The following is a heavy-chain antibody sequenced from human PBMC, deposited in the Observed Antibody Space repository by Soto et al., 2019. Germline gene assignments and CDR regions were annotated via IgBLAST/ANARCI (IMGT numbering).Heavy chain of an antibody. V-gene: IGHV3-30*18. D-gene: IGHD5-12*01. CDR3: AKSRNIVATTHTLFDY. CDR1: GFTFSSYD. Sequence: GGSLRLSCAASGFTFSSYDMHWVRQAPGKGLEWVAVISYDGSNKYYADSVKGRFTISRDNSKNTLYLQMNSLRAEDTAVYYCAKSRNIVATTHTLFDYWGQGTLVTVSS. J-gene: IGHJ4*02. CDR2: ISYDGSNK.